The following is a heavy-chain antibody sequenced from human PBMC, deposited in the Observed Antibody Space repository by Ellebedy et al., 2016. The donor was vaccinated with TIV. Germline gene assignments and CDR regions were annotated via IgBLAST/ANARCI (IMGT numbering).Heavy chain of an antibody. J-gene: IGHJ3*02. CDR2: ISGSGGNT. CDR3: ARDPVGVGPAFDI. V-gene: IGHV3-23*01. D-gene: IGHD4-23*01. CDR1: GLTFSSHA. Sequence: PGGSLRLSCAASGLTFSSHAMSWVRQAPGKGLAWVSSISGSGGNTYYAYSVKGRFTISRDNSKATLYLQVNSLRAEDTAVYYCARDPVGVGPAFDIWGQGTMVTVSS.